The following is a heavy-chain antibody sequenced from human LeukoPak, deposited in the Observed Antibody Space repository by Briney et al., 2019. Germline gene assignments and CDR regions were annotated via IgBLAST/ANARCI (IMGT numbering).Heavy chain of an antibody. CDR2: ISAYNGNT. Sequence: ASVKVSCKASGYTFTSYGISWVRQAPGQGLEWMGWISAYNGNTNYAQKLQGRVTMTTDTSTSTAYMELRSPRSDDTAVYYCARDVSAAAGIYYYYGMDVWGQGTTVTVSS. D-gene: IGHD6-13*01. CDR3: ARDVSAAAGIYYYYGMDV. J-gene: IGHJ6*02. CDR1: GYTFTSYG. V-gene: IGHV1-18*01.